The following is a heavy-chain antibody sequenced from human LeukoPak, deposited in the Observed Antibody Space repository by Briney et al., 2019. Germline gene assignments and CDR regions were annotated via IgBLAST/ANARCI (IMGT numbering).Heavy chain of an antibody. CDR1: GFTFSSYW. CDR2: TNSDGSSI. V-gene: IGHV3-74*01. D-gene: IGHD6-13*01. CDR3: VRAAAASFDY. Sequence: PGGSLRLSCAASGFTFSSYWMHWVRQAPGKGLVWVSRTNSDGSSIIYADSVKGRFTISRDNAKNTLYLQMNSLRAEDTAVYYCVRAAAASFDYWGQGTLVTVSS. J-gene: IGHJ4*02.